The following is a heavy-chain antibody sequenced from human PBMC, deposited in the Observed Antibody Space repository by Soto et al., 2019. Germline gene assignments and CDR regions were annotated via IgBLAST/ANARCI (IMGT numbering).Heavy chain of an antibody. CDR3: ARYQCSGSSCYTFFFDY. D-gene: IGHD2-2*02. CDR1: CYTFTSDG. J-gene: IGHJ4*02. CDR2: ISAYNGNT. V-gene: IGHV1-18*01. Sequence: ASVKVTCKASCYTFTSDGISWVRQAPVQVLELMGWISAYNGNTNYAQKLQGRVTMTTDTSTSTAYMELRSLRSDDTAVYYCARYQCSGSSCYTFFFDYWGQGTLVTVSS.